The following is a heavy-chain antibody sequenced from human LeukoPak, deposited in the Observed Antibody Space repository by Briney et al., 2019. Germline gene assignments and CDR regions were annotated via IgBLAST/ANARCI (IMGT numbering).Heavy chain of an antibody. V-gene: IGHV3-23*01. D-gene: IGHD5-24*01. CDR1: GFTFSSYG. CDR2: ISGSGGSA. Sequence: GGTLRLSCAASGFTFSSYGMSWVRQAPGKGLEWVSAISGSGGSAYYADSVKGRFTISRDNSKNTLYLQMNSLRAEDTAVYYCAKDLESYFDYWGQGTLVTVSS. CDR3: AKDLESYFDY. J-gene: IGHJ4*02.